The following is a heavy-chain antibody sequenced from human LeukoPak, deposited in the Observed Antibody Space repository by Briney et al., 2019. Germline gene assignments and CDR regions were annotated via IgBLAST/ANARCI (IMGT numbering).Heavy chain of an antibody. J-gene: IGHJ4*02. Sequence: SETLSLTCTVSGGSISSSSYYWGWIRQPPGKGPEWIGSIYYSGSTYYNPSLKSQVTISVETSKNQFSLNLSSVTAADTAVYYCARDGHGDYVNYWGQGTLVTVSS. CDR3: ARDGHGDYVNY. D-gene: IGHD4-17*01. CDR2: IYYSGST. CDR1: GGSISSSSYY. V-gene: IGHV4-39*07.